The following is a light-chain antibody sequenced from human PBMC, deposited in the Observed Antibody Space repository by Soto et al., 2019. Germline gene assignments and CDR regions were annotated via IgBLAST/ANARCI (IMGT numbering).Light chain of an antibody. CDR1: EDINNY. CDR3: QQYDNLPRAT. CDR2: DAS. Sequence: DIQMTQSPSSLSASVGDRVTITCQATEDINNYLIWYQQKPGRAPKLLIYDASNLETGVPSRFSGSGSGTDFFLTISNLQPEDTATYSCQQYDNLPRATFGPGTKLEIK. J-gene: IGKJ3*01. V-gene: IGKV1-33*01.